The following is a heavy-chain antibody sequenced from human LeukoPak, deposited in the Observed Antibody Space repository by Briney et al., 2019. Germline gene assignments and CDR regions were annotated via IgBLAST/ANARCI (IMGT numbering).Heavy chain of an antibody. Sequence: GGSLRLSCTASKFTFSHYGMQWVRKAPGKGLEWVAVISSDGSIKVYADSVKGRFTLSRDNSINTVDLQMNSLRAEDTAVYYCVKEYHSRGFGAYFDYWGQGTLVTVSS. V-gene: IGHV3-30*18. CDR1: KFTFSHYG. CDR3: VKEYHSRGFGAYFDY. D-gene: IGHD3-3*01. CDR2: ISSDGSIK. J-gene: IGHJ4*02.